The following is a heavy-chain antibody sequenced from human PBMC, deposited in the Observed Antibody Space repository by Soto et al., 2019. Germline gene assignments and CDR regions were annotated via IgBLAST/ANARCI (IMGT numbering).Heavy chain of an antibody. V-gene: IGHV3-7*05. Sequence: GGSLRLSCAASGFTLRNSRMSWVRQAPGKGLEWVANIKQDGSDTYYADSVKGRFTISRDNAKNSLYLQMNSLRAEDTAVYYCARGENLAQAAGTKIFDYWGQGTLVTVSS. CDR3: ARGENLAQAAGTKIFDY. CDR2: IKQDGSDT. D-gene: IGHD6-13*01. J-gene: IGHJ4*02. CDR1: GFTLRNSR.